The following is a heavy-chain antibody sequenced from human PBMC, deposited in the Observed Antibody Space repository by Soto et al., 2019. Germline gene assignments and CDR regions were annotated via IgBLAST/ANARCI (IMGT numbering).Heavy chain of an antibody. V-gene: IGHV3-23*01. J-gene: IGHJ4*02. CDR3: AKDLGITIFGVVTPFDY. Sequence: GGSLRLSCAASGFTFSSYAMSWVRQAPGKGLEWVSSISGSTASTYYADSVKGRFTISRDNFKNTLDLQMNSLRADDTAVYYCAKDLGITIFGVVTPFDYWGQGTLVTVSS. CDR1: GFTFSSYA. D-gene: IGHD3-3*01. CDR2: ISGSTAST.